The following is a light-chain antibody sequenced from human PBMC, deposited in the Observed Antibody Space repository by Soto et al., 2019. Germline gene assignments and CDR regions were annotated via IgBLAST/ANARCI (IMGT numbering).Light chain of an antibody. Sequence: ERALTQSPGTLPLSRGKRATHSCSASQSVSSNYLASYHQKPGQAPGLLIYGASTRATGIPDRFRGSGSGTDFTLTISRLEPEDSGVYYCQQYGSSPTWTFGQGDKVEIK. CDR1: QSVSSNY. J-gene: IGKJ1*01. CDR3: QQYGSSPTWT. V-gene: IGKV3-20*01. CDR2: GAS.